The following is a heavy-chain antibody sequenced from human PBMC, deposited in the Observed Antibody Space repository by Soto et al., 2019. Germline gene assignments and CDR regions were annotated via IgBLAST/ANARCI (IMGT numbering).Heavy chain of an antibody. V-gene: IGHV3-7*03. CDR3: ARDNIHCDSISRYSAFDD. Sequence: EVQLVESGGGLVQPGGTLRLSWAASGFTFSNHWMNWVRQAPGKGQEWVANIKEDGGDKHYVDSVKDRFTSSRDNAKDSLFLQMDSLRVEDTATYYCARDNIHCDSISRYSAFDDWGQRTMVIVSS. J-gene: IGHJ3*01. CDR2: IKEDGGDK. CDR1: GFTFSNHW. D-gene: IGHD2-2*02.